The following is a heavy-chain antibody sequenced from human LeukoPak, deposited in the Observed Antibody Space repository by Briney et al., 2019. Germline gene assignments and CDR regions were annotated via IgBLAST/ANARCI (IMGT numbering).Heavy chain of an antibody. D-gene: IGHD4-23*01. CDR2: INHSGST. Sequence: SETLSLTCAVYGGSFSGYYWSWIRQPPGKGLEWIGEINHSGSTNYNPSLKSRVTISVDTSKNQFSLKLSSVTAADTAVYYCARGRIYGGNPFLYWGQGTLVTVSS. CDR1: GGSFSGYY. CDR3: ARGRIYGGNPFLY. J-gene: IGHJ4*02. V-gene: IGHV4-34*01.